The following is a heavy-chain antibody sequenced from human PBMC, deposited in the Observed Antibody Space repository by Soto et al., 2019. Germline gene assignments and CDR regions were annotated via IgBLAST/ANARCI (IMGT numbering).Heavy chain of an antibody. Sequence: EVQLLESGGGLVQPGGSLRLSCAASGFTFSSYAMSWVRQAPGKGLEWVSAISGSGGSTYYADSVKGRFTISRDNSKNTLYLRMNSLRAEDTAVYYCAVNLPPLPVEGYYFDYWGQGTLVTVSS. J-gene: IGHJ4*02. CDR2: ISGSGGST. CDR1: GFTFSSYA. CDR3: AVNLPPLPVEGYYFDY. V-gene: IGHV3-23*01.